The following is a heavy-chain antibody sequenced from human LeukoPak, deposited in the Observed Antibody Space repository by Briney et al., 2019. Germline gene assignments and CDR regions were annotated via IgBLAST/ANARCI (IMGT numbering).Heavy chain of an antibody. CDR1: GGSISSGGYY. Sequence: PSETLSLTCTVSGGSISSGGYYWSWIRQHPGKGLEWIGYIYYSGSTYYNPSLKSRVTISVDTSKNQFSLKLSSVTAADTAVYYCARRIAAAGTFDYWGQGTPVTVSS. D-gene: IGHD6-13*01. CDR3: ARRIAAAGTFDY. V-gene: IGHV4-31*03. J-gene: IGHJ4*02. CDR2: IYYSGST.